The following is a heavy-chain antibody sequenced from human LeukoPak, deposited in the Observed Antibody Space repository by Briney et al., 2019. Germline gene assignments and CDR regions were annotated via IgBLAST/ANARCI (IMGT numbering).Heavy chain of an antibody. CDR2: INSDGSST. Sequence: VSRINSDGSSTSYADSVKGRFTISTDTAKNTLYLQMNSLRAEDTAVYYCARGYCSSTSCYHHWGQGTLVTVSS. J-gene: IGHJ5*02. D-gene: IGHD2-2*01. CDR3: ARGYCSSTSCYHH. V-gene: IGHV3-74*01.